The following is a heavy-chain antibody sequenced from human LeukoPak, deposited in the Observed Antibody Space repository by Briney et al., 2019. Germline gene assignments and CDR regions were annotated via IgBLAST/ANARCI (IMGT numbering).Heavy chain of an antibody. J-gene: IGHJ4*02. CDR1: GGSFSGYY. D-gene: IGHD3-10*02. CDR2: INHSGST. Sequence: PSETLSLTCAVYGGSFSGYYWSWIRQPPGKGLEWIGEINHSGSTNYNPSLKSRVTISVDTSKNQFSLKLSSVTAADTAVYYCARSLFGELLSYYFDYWGQGTLVTVSS. CDR3: ARSLFGELLSYYFDY. V-gene: IGHV4-34*01.